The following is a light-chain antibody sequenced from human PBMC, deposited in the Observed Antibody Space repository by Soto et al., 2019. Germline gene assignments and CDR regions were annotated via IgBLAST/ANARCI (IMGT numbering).Light chain of an antibody. Sequence: QSALTQPRAVSASPGQSVTISCTGASSDVGGYKYVSWYQQHPGKAPKLMLTDVTKRPSGVPDRFSGSKSGNTASLTISGLQAEYEADYYCSSYAGSSTWVFGGGTKLTVL. J-gene: IGLJ3*02. V-gene: IGLV2-11*01. CDR3: SSYAGSSTWV. CDR1: SSDVGGYKY. CDR2: DVT.